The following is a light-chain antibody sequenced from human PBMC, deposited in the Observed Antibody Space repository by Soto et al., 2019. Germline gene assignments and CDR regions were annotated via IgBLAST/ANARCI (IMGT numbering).Light chain of an antibody. CDR2: DVS. CDR3: SSYTRSRSYV. V-gene: IGLV2-14*03. CDR1: SSDIGGFYH. Sequence: QSALTQPASVSDSPGQSITISCIGTSSDIGGFYHVSWHQQHPGKAPKLIIYDVSNRPSGVSNRFSVSKTGNTASLIISGLQAEDEADYYCSSYTRSRSYVFGSGTKVTAL. J-gene: IGLJ1*01.